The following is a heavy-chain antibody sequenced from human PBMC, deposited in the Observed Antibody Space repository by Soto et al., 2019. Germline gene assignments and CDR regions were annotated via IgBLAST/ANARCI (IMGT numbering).Heavy chain of an antibody. V-gene: IGHV3-23*01. CDR3: AICGLLWFGEFLNWFDP. Sequence: EVQLLESGGGLVQPGGSLRLSCAASGFTFSSYAMSWVRQAPGKGLEWVSAISGSGGSTYYADSVKGRFTISRDNSKNTLYLQMNSLRAEDTAVYYCAICGLLWFGEFLNWFDPWGQGTLVTVSS. D-gene: IGHD3-10*01. J-gene: IGHJ5*02. CDR2: ISGSGGST. CDR1: GFTFSSYA.